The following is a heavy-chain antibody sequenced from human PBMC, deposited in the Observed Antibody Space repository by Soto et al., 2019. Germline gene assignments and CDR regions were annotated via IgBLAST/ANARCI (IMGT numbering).Heavy chain of an antibody. V-gene: IGHV1-3*01. Sequence: ASVKVSCKASGYTFTSYAMHWVRQAPGQRLEWMGWINAGNVNTKYSQKFQGRVTITRDTSASTAYMELSSLRSEDTAVYYCARVLGFDWSYYFDYWGQGTLVTVSS. CDR1: GYTFTSYA. CDR3: ARVLGFDWSYYFDY. CDR2: INAGNVNT. D-gene: IGHD3-9*01. J-gene: IGHJ4*02.